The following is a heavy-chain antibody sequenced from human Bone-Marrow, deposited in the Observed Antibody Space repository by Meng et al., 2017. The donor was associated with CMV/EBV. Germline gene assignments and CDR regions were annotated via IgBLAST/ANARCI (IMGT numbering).Heavy chain of an antibody. V-gene: IGHV6-1*01. J-gene: IGHJ6*02. Sequence: SQTLPLTCAISGDSVSSNSAAWNWIRQSPSRGLEWLGRTYYRSKWYNDYAVSVKSRITINPDTSKNQFSLQLNSLTPEDTAVYYCARELPHPTYYYYGRDVWGQGNTVNVAS. CDR1: GDSVSSNSAA. CDR3: ARELPHPTYYYYGRDV. D-gene: IGHD1-26*01. CDR2: TYYRSKWYN.